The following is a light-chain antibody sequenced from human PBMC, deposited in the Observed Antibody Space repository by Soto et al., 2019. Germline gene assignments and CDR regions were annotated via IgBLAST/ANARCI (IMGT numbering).Light chain of an antibody. CDR1: QSISST. CDR2: GAS. CDR3: QQYHDWPPKT. J-gene: IGKJ1*01. Sequence: EIVMTQSPATLSVSPGERATLSCRASQSISSTLAWYQQKPGQAPRLLIYGASTRATGIPARFSGSGSGTEFTLTISSLQSEDSAVYYCQQYHDWPPKTFGQGTKVEIK. V-gene: IGKV3-15*01.